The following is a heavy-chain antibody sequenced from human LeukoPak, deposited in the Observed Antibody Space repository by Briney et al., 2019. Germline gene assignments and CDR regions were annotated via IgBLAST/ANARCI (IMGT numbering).Heavy chain of an antibody. V-gene: IGHV3-21*01. CDR1: GFTFSSHS. CDR3: AHLGYCSGGSCYSDY. CDR2: ISSSSSYI. D-gene: IGHD2-15*01. J-gene: IGHJ4*02. Sequence: GGSLRLSCAASGFTFSSHSMNWVRQAPGKGLEWVSSISSSSSYIYYADSVKGRFTISRDNAKNSLYLQMNSLRAEDTAVYYCAHLGYCSGGSCYSDYWGQGTLVTVSS.